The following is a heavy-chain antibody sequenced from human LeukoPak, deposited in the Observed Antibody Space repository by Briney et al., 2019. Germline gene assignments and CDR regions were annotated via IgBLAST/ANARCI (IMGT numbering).Heavy chain of an antibody. CDR2: ISPYNGDR. V-gene: IGHV1-18*04. Sequence: ASVKVSCKASGYTFTSYYIHWVRQAPGQGFEWMGWISPYNGDRRDALKFQDRVTMTTDTSTTTAYMELRSLRSDDTAVYYCARLRLGELSLGFDPWGQGTLVTVSS. CDR3: ARLRLGELSLGFDP. D-gene: IGHD3-16*02. CDR1: GYTFTSYY. J-gene: IGHJ5*02.